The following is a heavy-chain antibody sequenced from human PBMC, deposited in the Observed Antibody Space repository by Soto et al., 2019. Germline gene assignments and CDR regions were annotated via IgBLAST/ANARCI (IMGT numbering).Heavy chain of an antibody. D-gene: IGHD3-10*01. CDR2: IKSKTDGGTT. J-gene: IGHJ4*02. CDR1: GFTFSNAW. Sequence: EVQLVESGGGLVKPGGSLRLSCAASGFTFSNAWMSWVRQAPGKGLEWVGRIKSKTDGGTTDYAAPVKGRFTISRDDSKNTLYLQMNSMKTEDTAVYYCTTDPVYYYGSGRNYWGQGTLVTVSS. CDR3: TTDPVYYYGSGRNY. V-gene: IGHV3-15*01.